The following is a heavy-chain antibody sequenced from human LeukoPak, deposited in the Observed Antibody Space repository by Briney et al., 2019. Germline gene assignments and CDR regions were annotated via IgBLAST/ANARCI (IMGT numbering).Heavy chain of an antibody. Sequence: ASVKVSCKASGYTFTDYGVTWVRQAPGQGLEWMGWITGYNDNTNYAQNLQGRLTMTADTSTTTSYMELRSLTSDDTAVYYCARGGVTIAFMDVWGKGTTVTVSP. CDR3: ARGGVTIAFMDV. CDR1: GYTFTDYG. J-gene: IGHJ6*04. CDR2: ITGYNDNT. V-gene: IGHV1-18*01. D-gene: IGHD4-11*01.